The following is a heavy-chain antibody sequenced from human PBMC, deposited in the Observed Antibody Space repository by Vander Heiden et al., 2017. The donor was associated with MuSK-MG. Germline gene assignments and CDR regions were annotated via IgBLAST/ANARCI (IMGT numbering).Heavy chain of an antibody. V-gene: IGHV5-51*01. D-gene: IGHD6-13*01. Sequence: EVQLVQSGAELKKPGGSVTISCKGTGYRFSTYWIGWVRQMPGKGLEWMGIIYPRDSDTRYSPSFQGQVIISADTSINTAYLQWSSLKASDSAMYYCARHPASLIAAADNYFDSWGQGTLVTVSS. CDR1: GYRFSTYW. CDR2: IYPRDSDT. J-gene: IGHJ4*02. CDR3: ARHPASLIAAADNYFDS.